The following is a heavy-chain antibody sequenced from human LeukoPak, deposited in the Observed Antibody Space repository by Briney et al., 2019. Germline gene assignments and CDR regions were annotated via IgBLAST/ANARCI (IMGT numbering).Heavy chain of an antibody. Sequence: SVKVSCKASGGTFSSYAISWVRQAPGQGLEWMGGIIPIFGTANYAQKFQGRVTITADESTSTAHMELSSLRSEDTAVYYCAIPQDIVVVPAAIRPGRGYYYYMDVWGKGTTVTVSS. CDR3: AIPQDIVVVPAAIRPGRGYYYYMDV. J-gene: IGHJ6*03. CDR1: GGTFSSYA. V-gene: IGHV1-69*13. CDR2: IIPIFGTA. D-gene: IGHD2-2*02.